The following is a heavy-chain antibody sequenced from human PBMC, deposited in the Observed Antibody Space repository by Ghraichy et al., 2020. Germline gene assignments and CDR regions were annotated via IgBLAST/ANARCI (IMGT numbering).Heavy chain of an antibody. V-gene: IGHV3-30*04. CDR3: ARDGDCTNGVCYPDDAFDI. CDR1: GFTFSSYA. J-gene: IGHJ3*02. Sequence: GESLNISCAASGFTFSSYAMHWVRQAPGKGLEWVAVISYDGSNKYYADSVKGRFTISRDNSKNTLYLQMNSLRAEDTAVYYCARDGDCTNGVCYPDDAFDIWGQGTMVTVSS. D-gene: IGHD2-8*01. CDR2: ISYDGSNK.